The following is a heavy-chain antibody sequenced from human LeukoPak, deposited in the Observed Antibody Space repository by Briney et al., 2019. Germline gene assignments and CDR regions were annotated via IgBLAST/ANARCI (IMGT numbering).Heavy chain of an antibody. J-gene: IGHJ4*02. CDR2: ISGSGGST. CDR1: GFTFSSYA. V-gene: IGHV3-23*01. Sequence: PTGGSLRLSCAASGFTFSSYAMGWVRQAPGKGLEWVSAISGSGGSTYYADSVKGRFTISRDNSKNTLYLQMNSLRAEDTAVYYCAKALAWILPFNYWGQGTLVTVSS. CDR3: AKALAWILPFNY. D-gene: IGHD5-18*01.